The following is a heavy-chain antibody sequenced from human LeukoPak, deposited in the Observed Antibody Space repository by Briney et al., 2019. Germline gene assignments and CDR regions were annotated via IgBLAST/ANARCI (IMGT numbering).Heavy chain of an antibody. CDR3: ARHGTEYYYDSSGYYGAGPFDP. V-gene: IGHV4-38-2*02. J-gene: IGHJ5*02. CDR2: IYYTGST. Sequence: SETLSLTCTVSGYSISSGYYWGWIRQPPGKGLEWIGSIYYTGSTYYNPSLKSRVTISVDTSKNQFSLKLSSVTAADTAVYYCARHGTEYYYDSSGYYGAGPFDPWGQGTLVTVSS. CDR1: GYSISSGYY. D-gene: IGHD3-22*01.